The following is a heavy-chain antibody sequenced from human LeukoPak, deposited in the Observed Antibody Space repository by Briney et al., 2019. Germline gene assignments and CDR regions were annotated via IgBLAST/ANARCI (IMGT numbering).Heavy chain of an antibody. CDR3: AKGEYYYDSSGYLEYFDY. CDR1: GFTFSSYA. D-gene: IGHD3-22*01. Sequence: GGSLRLSCAASGFTFSSYAMSWVRQAPGKGLEWVSAISGSGGSTYYADSVKGRFTISRDNSKNTLYLQMNSLRAEDTAVYYCAKGEYYYDSSGYLEYFDYWGQGTLVTASS. V-gene: IGHV3-23*01. J-gene: IGHJ4*02. CDR2: ISGSGGST.